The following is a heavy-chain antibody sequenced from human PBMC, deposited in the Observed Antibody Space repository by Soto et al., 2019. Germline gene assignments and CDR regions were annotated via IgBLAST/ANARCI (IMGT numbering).Heavy chain of an antibody. J-gene: IGHJ6*02. CDR1: GYTFTGYY. CDR2: INPNSGGT. V-gene: IGHV1-2*02. CDR3: ARDIVVVVAATPRLYYYGMDV. D-gene: IGHD2-15*01. Sequence: ASVEVSCKASGYTFTGYYMHWVRQAPGQGLEWMGWINPNSGGTNYAQKFQGRVTMTRDTSISTAYVELSRLRSDDTAVYYCARDIVVVVAATPRLYYYGMDVWGQGTTVTVSS.